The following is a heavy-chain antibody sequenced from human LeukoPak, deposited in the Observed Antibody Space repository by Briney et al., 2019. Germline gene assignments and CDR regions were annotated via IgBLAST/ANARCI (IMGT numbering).Heavy chain of an antibody. CDR2: INSDGSST. J-gene: IGHJ4*02. V-gene: IGHV3-74*01. CDR1: GFTFSNYW. CDR3: ARHLTYFDY. Sequence: GGSLRLSCAASGFTFSNYWMHWVRQAPGKGLVWVSRINSDGSSTTSADSVKGRFTISRDNAKNSLYLQMNSLRAEDTAIYYCARHLTYFDYWGQGTLVTVSS.